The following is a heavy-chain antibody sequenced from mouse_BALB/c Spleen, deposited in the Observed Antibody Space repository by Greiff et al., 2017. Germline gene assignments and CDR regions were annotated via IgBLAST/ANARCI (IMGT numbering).Heavy chain of an antibody. CDR2: IWGGGST. J-gene: IGHJ3*01. CDR3: AKHEYGNSAWFAY. V-gene: IGHV2-6-5*01. D-gene: IGHD2-1*01. CDR1: GFSLTDYG. Sequence: VKLMESGPGLVAPSQSLSITCTVSGFSLTDYGVSWIRQPPGKGLEWLGVIWGGGSTYYNSALKSRLSISKDNSKGQVFLKMNSLQTDDTAMYYCAKHEYGNSAWFAYWGQGTLVTVSA.